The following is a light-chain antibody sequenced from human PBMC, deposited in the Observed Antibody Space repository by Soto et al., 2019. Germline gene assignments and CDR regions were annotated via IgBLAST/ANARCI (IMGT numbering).Light chain of an antibody. CDR2: DAS. J-gene: IGKJ1*01. Sequence: PGESATLSFRASQTVSITYLTWYQQKPGQAPRLLIYDASNRATGIPARFSGSGSGTDFTLTISSLEPEDFAVYYCQQRSNRWTFGQGTKVDIK. V-gene: IGKV3-11*01. CDR3: QQRSNRWT. CDR1: QTVSITY.